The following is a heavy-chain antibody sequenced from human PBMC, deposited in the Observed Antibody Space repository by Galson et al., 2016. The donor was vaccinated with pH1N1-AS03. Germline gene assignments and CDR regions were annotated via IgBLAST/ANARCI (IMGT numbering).Heavy chain of an antibody. Sequence: SVKVSCKASGYRFNIYDMHWVRQAPGQRPEWMGWINTGNGNTKYSQKFQGRITITRDTSASTAYMELSSLKFVDTAVYYCTRIMGGTAVAGAAWLHWGQGTLVTVSS. CDR1: GYRFNIYD. CDR3: TRIMGGTAVAGAAWLH. V-gene: IGHV1-3*04. J-gene: IGHJ4*02. D-gene: IGHD6-19*01. CDR2: INTGNGNT.